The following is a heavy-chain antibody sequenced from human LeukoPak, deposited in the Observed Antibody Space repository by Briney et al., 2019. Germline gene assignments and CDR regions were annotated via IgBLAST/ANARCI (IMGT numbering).Heavy chain of an antibody. CDR2: ISYDGSNK. CDR1: GFTFSSYA. D-gene: IGHD6-13*01. V-gene: IGHV3-30*01. Sequence: GRSLRLSCAAPGFTFSSYAMHWVRQAPGKGLEWVAVISYDGSNKYYADSVKGRFTISRDNSKNTLYLQMNSLRAEDTAVYYCARARYSSSWTLDYWGQGTLVTVSS. J-gene: IGHJ4*02. CDR3: ARARYSSSWTLDY.